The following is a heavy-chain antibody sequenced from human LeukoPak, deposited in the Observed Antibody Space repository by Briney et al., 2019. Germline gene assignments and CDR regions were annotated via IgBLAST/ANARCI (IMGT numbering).Heavy chain of an antibody. J-gene: IGHJ4*02. CDR2: IYSGGST. CDR1: GLTVSSNY. D-gene: IGHD4-23*01. CDR3: ARQGYGGHSQGAADY. Sequence: GGSLRLSCAASGLTVSSNYMSWVRQAPGKGLEWVSVIYSGGSTYYADSVKGRFTISRDNSNNILFLQMDSLRAEDTAVYYCARQGYGGHSQGAADYWGQGTLVTVSS. V-gene: IGHV3-66*04.